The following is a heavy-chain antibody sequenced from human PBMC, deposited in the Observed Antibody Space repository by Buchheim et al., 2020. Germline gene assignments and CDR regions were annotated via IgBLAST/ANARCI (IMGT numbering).Heavy chain of an antibody. J-gene: IGHJ4*02. D-gene: IGHD6-13*01. CDR1: GFTFNNYG. CDR3: ATSASSNNWYYFEY. Sequence: QVQLVESGGGVVQPGRSLRLSCAASGFTFNNYGMHWVRQAPGTGLEWVTVIWYDGSHEYYADSVRGRFTISRDNSNNTVYLQMNSLRAEDTAVYYCATSASSNNWYYFEYWGQGT. V-gene: IGHV3-33*01. CDR2: IWYDGSHE.